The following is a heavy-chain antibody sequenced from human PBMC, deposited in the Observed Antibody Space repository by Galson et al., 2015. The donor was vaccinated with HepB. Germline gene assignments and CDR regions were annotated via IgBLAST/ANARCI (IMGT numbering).Heavy chain of an antibody. V-gene: IGHV1-18*01. J-gene: IGHJ5*02. CDR3: ARDVSNWFDP. CDR2: ISAYNGNT. CDR1: GYTFTNYG. Sequence: SVKVSCKASGYTFTNYGISWVRQAPGQRLEWMGWISAYNGNTNYAQKLQGRVTMTTETSTCTAYMELRSLRSDDTAVYYCARDVSNWFDPWGQGTLVTVSS.